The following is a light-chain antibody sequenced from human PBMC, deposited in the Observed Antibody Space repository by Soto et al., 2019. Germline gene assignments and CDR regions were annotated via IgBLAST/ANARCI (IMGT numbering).Light chain of an antibody. CDR2: WAS. Sequence: DIVMTQSPDSLSVSLGERATINCKSSQSVLYSSKNKNYLAWYQQRPGQPPKLLIYWASTRESGVPDRFSGSGSGTDFTFTISSLQAEDVAVYYCQQYYSTPLLTFGGGTKVAIK. CDR1: QSVLYSSKNKNY. CDR3: QQYYSTPLLT. J-gene: IGKJ4*01. V-gene: IGKV4-1*01.